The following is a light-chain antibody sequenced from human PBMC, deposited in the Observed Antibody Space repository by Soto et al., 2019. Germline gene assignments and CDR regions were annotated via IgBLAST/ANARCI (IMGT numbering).Light chain of an antibody. V-gene: IGKV3-15*01. CDR3: QQYNTWQPKMA. CDR1: QSVSSD. CDR2: GAS. Sequence: VVTQSPATLSVFPGETATLSCRASQSVSSDLAWYQQRPGQAPRLLIYGASTRATGIPARFRGSGSGTEFRLTTSSLQSEDFATYYCQQYNTWQPKMAFGRGTKVEIK. J-gene: IGKJ1*01.